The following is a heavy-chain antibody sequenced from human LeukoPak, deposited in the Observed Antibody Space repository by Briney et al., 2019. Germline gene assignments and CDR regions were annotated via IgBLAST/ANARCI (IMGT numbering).Heavy chain of an antibody. D-gene: IGHD3-16*01. CDR3: TRGHWALDC. CDR2: IHHTGSF. CDR1: GASTSDYY. J-gene: IGHJ4*02. Sequence: PSETLSLTCTIFGASTSDYYWSWVRQPPGKELEWIGYIHHTGSFDYNPSLNSRATISLGTSKNQFSLKLTSVTAADTAVYYCTRGHWALDCWGQGPLVTVSS. V-gene: IGHV4-59*01.